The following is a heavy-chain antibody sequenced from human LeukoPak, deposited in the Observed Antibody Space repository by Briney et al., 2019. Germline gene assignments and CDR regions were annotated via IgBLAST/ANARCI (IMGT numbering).Heavy chain of an antibody. V-gene: IGHV6-1*01. CDR3: ASGTFTAGLFDY. CDR1: GDSVSSNSAA. Sequence: SQTLSLTCALSGDSVSSNSAAWNWIRQSPSRGLEWLGRTYYRSKWYNDYAVSVKSRITINPDTSKNQFSLQLNSVTPEDTAVYYCASGTFTAGLFDYWGQGTLVTVSS. CDR2: TYYRSKWYN. J-gene: IGHJ4*02. D-gene: IGHD6-19*01.